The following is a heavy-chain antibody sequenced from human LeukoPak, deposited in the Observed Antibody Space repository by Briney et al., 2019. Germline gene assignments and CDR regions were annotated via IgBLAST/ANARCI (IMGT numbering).Heavy chain of an antibody. V-gene: IGHV3-48*04. Sequence: GGSLRLSCAASGFTFSSYAMHWVRQAPGKGLEWVSYISSSSSTIYYADSVKGRFTISRDNAKNSLYLQMNSLRAEDTAVYYCARVHYYYMDVWGKGTTVTVSS. CDR3: ARVHYYYMDV. J-gene: IGHJ6*03. CDR2: ISSSSSTI. CDR1: GFTFSSYA.